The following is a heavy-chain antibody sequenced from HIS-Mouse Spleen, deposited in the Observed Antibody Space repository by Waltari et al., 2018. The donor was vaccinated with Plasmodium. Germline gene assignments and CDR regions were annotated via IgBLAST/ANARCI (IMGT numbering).Heavy chain of an antibody. J-gene: IGHJ4*02. D-gene: IGHD3-3*01. Sequence: EVQLVESGGGLVQPGGSLRLSCAASGFTFSGYWMHWVRQAPGKGLVWVSRINSDGSSTSYADSVKGRFTISRDNAKNTLYLQMNSLRAEDTAVYYCARVGDFWSGYCNDYWGQGTLVTVSS. CDR2: INSDGSST. V-gene: IGHV3-74*01. CDR3: ARVGDFWSGYCNDY. CDR1: GFTFSGYW.